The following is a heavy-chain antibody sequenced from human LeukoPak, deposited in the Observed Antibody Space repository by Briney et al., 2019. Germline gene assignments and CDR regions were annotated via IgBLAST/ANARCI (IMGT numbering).Heavy chain of an antibody. CDR1: GFTFSDYY. D-gene: IGHD5-24*01. J-gene: IGHJ2*01. CDR2: ISSGGTYK. CDR3: ARLGWRRWLQLPWYFDL. V-gene: IGHV3-11*03. Sequence: PGGSLRLSCAASGFTFSDYYMSWIRQAPGKGLEWVSSISSGGTYKYYADSVKGRFTISRDNSKNTLYLQMNSLRAEDTAVYYCARLGWRRWLQLPWYFDLWGRGTLVTVSS.